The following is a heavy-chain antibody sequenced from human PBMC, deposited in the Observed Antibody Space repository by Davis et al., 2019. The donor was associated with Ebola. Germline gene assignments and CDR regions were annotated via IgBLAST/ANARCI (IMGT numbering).Heavy chain of an antibody. Sequence: MPSETLSLTCTVSGGSISSYYWSWIRQPPGKGLEWIGYIYYSGSTNYNPSLKSRVTISVDTPKNQFSLKLSSVTAADTAVYYCARAEYCGGDCYLAFDYWGQGTLVTVSS. V-gene: IGHV4-59*01. D-gene: IGHD2-21*01. CDR3: ARAEYCGGDCYLAFDY. CDR2: IYYSGST. CDR1: GGSISSYY. J-gene: IGHJ4*02.